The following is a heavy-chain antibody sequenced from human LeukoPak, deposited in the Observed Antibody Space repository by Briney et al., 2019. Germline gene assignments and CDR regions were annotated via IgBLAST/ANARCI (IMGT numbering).Heavy chain of an antibody. CDR1: GGSISSYY. D-gene: IGHD1-1*01. V-gene: IGHV4-59*01. CDR3: ARYDNGKDYFDY. Sequence: SETLSLTCTVSGGSISSYYWSWIRQPPGKGLEWIGYIYYSGSTNYNPSLKSRVTISVDTSKNQFSLKLSSVTAADTAVYYCARYDNGKDYFDYWGQGTLVTVSS. CDR2: IYYSGST. J-gene: IGHJ4*02.